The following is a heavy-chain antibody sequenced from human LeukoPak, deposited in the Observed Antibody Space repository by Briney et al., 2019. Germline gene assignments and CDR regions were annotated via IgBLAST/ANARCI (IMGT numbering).Heavy chain of an antibody. CDR2: IYYSGST. CDR3: AREGYGGNYGMDV. D-gene: IGHD4-23*01. CDR1: GGSISGSGYY. V-gene: IGHV4-61*05. Sequence: SETLSLTCTVSGGSISGSGYYWGWIRQPPGKGLEWIGYIYYSGSTNYNPSLKRRVTISVDTSKNQFSLKLSSVTAADTAIYYCAREGYGGNYGMDVWGQGTTVTVSS. J-gene: IGHJ6*02.